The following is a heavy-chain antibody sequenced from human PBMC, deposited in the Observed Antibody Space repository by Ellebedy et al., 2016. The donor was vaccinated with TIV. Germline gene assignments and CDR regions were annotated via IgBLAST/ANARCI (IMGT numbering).Heavy chain of an antibody. D-gene: IGHD6-19*01. V-gene: IGHV3-33*01. CDR1: GFTFSGFG. J-gene: IGHJ2*01. CDR3: ARGNRLSSGWSRSYWYFDI. CDR2: IWYDGSNA. Sequence: GESLKISCAASGFTFSGFGIHWVRQAPGKGLEWVAIIWYDGSNAYYADSVKGRFIISRDNSKNTLYLQMNSLRAEDTAVYYCARGNRLSSGWSRSYWYFDIWGRGTLVTVSS.